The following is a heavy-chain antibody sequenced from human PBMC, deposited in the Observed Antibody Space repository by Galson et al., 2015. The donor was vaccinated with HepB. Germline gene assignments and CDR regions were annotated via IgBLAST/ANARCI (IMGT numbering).Heavy chain of an antibody. CDR1: GFSLSRSGVG. Sequence: PALVKPTQTLTVTCTFSGFSLSRSGVGVGWIRQPPGKALEWLALIYWDDDKRYSPSLRGRLHVTKDTSKNQVVLTMTNMDPVDTATYYCAHKYSSRSFDSWGQGTLVTVSS. CDR3: AHKYSSRSFDS. V-gene: IGHV2-5*02. CDR2: IYWDDDK. J-gene: IGHJ4*02. D-gene: IGHD6-13*01.